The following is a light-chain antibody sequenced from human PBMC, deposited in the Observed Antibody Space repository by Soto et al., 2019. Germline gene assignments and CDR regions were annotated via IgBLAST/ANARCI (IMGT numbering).Light chain of an antibody. CDR3: SSYTSSSTQV. CDR2: EVS. Sequence: QSVLTQPASVSGSPGQSITISCTGTSSDVGGYNYVSWYQQHPGKAPKLMIYEVSNRPSGVSNRFSGSKSGNTASLTISGLQAEDEADYYCSSYTSSSTQVFGTGTKGT. J-gene: IGLJ1*01. V-gene: IGLV2-14*01. CDR1: SSDVGGYNY.